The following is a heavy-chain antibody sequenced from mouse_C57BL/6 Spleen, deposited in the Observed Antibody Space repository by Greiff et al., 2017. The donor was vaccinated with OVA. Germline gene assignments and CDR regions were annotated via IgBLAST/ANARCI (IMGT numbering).Heavy chain of an antibody. V-gene: IGHV14-2*01. CDR2: IDPEDGET. D-gene: IGHD1-1*01. CDR1: GFNIKDYY. CDR3: ATVVATDYFDY. Sequence: VQLKESGAELVKPGASVKLSCTASGFNIKDYYMHWVKQRTEQGLEWIGRIDPEDGETKYAPKFQGKATITADTSSNTAYLQLSRLTSEDTAVYYCATVVATDYFDYWGQGTTLTVSS. J-gene: IGHJ2*01.